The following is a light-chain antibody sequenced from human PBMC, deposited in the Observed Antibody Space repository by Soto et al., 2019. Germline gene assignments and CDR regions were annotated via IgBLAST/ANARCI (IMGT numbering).Light chain of an antibody. CDR2: AVS. J-gene: IGLJ3*02. CDR3: CSYTASDIWV. CDR1: NSDVGGYNF. Sequence: QSALTQPRSVSGSPGQSVTISCTGTNSDVGGYNFVSWYQQLPGKAPKLMISAVSQRPSGVPDRFSVSKSGNTASLTISGLQADDEADYFCCSYTASDIWVFGGGTKLTVL. V-gene: IGLV2-11*01.